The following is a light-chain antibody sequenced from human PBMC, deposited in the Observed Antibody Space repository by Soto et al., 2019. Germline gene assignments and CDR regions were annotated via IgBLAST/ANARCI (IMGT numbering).Light chain of an antibody. CDR3: LQHNSYTLT. J-gene: IGKJ1*01. Sequence: DIQMTQSPSAMSASVGDRVTISCRASQGISKYLAWFQQKPGKVPKRLIYDASTLQSGVPSRFSGSGSGTEFTLTISSLQPEDFATDYCLQHNSYTLTFGPGTKVEIK. V-gene: IGKV1-17*03. CDR2: DAS. CDR1: QGISKY.